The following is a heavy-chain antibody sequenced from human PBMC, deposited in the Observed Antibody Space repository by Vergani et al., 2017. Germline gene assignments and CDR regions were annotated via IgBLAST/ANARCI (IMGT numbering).Heavy chain of an antibody. CDR3: AKDIVGIEAARWYGMDV. D-gene: IGHD6-6*01. J-gene: IGHJ6*02. Sequence: EVQLVESGGGLVQPGRSLRLSCAASGFTFDDYAMHWVRQAPGKGLEWVSGISWNSGSIGYADSVKGRFTISRDNAKNSLYLQMNSLRAEDTALYYCAKDIVGIEAARWYGMDVWGLGTTVTVSS. CDR2: ISWNSGSI. V-gene: IGHV3-9*01. CDR1: GFTFDDYA.